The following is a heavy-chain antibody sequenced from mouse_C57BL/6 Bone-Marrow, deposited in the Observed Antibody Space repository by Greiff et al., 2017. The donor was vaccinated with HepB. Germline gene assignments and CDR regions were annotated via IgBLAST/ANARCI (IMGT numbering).Heavy chain of an antibody. D-gene: IGHD1-1*01. CDR1: GYTFTSYW. CDR3: ARRYYGSSYGNY. J-gene: IGHJ2*01. CDR2: IYPGSGST. Sequence: VQLQQSGAELVKPGASVKMSCKASGYTFTSYWITWVKQRPGQGLEWIGDIYPGSGSTNYNEKFKSKATLTVDTSSSTAYMQLSSLTSEDSAVYYCARRYYGSSYGNYWGQGTTLTVSS. V-gene: IGHV1-55*01.